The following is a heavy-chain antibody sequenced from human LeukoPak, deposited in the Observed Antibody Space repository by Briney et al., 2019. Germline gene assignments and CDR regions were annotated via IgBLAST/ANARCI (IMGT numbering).Heavy chain of an antibody. V-gene: IGHV3-23*01. D-gene: IGHD3-10*01. J-gene: IGHJ6*02. CDR3: ARERSSTADSSGMDV. CDR2: ISGSGGST. CDR1: GFTFSSYA. Sequence: GGSLRLSCAASGFTFSSYAMSWVRQAPGKGLEWVSAISGSGGSTYYADSVKGRFTISRDNSKNTLYLQLNSLRAEDTAVYYCARERSSTADSSGMDVWGQGTTVTVSS.